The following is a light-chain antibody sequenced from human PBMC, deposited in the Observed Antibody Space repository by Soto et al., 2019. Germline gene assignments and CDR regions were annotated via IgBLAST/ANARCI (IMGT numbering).Light chain of an antibody. CDR3: SSYAGNNSPYV. CDR1: SSEVGGYNY. V-gene: IGLV2-8*01. J-gene: IGLJ1*01. CDR2: DVS. Sequence: QSVLTQPPSASGSPGQSVTISCTGTSSEVGGYNYVSWYQQHPGKAPKLMVYDVSKRPSGVPDRFSGSKSGNTASLTVSGLQAEDEADYYCSSYAGNNSPYVFGTGTKVTVL.